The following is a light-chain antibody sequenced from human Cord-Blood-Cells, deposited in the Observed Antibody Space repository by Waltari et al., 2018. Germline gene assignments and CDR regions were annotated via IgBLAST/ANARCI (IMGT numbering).Light chain of an antibody. J-gene: IGLJ3*02. CDR2: DVS. Sequence: QSALTQPASVSGSPGQSITISCTGTSSDVGGYNYVSWYQQHPGKAPKLMIYDVSNLPSGVSNRFSVSKSGNTASLTISGLQAEDEADYYCSSYTSSSTRVFGGGTKLTVL. V-gene: IGLV2-14*01. CDR3: SSYTSSSTRV. CDR1: SSDVGGYNY.